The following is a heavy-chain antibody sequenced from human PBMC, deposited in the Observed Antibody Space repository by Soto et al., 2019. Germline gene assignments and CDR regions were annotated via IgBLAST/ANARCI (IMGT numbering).Heavy chain of an antibody. Sequence: EVQLLESGGGLVQPGGSLRLSCAASGFTFSSYAMSWVRQAPGKGLEWVSAISGSGGSTYYADSVKGRFTISRDNSKNTLYLQMNSLRAEDTVVYYCASPNLYCSGGSCYSEYFDYWGQGTLVTVSS. D-gene: IGHD2-15*01. CDR3: ASPNLYCSGGSCYSEYFDY. CDR2: ISGSGGST. J-gene: IGHJ4*02. CDR1: GFTFSSYA. V-gene: IGHV3-23*01.